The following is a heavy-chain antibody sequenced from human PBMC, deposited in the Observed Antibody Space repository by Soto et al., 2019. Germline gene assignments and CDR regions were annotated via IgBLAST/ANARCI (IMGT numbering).Heavy chain of an antibody. D-gene: IGHD2-15*01. J-gene: IGHJ5*02. CDR2: IYYSGST. V-gene: IGHV4-61*01. CDR3: ARVVVTAFDP. Sequence: QVQLQESGPGLVKPSETLSLTCTVSGGSVSSGSYYWSWIRQPPGKGLEWIGYIYYSGSTNYNPSLKSRVTISVDTSKNQFSLNLSSVTAADTAVYYCARVVVTAFDPWGQGTLVNVSS. CDR1: GGSVSSGSYY.